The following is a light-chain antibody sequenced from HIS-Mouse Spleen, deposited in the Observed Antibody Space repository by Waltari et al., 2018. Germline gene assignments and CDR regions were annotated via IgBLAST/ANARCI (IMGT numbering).Light chain of an antibody. CDR1: SSDVGGYYY. CDR2: EVS. Sequence: QSALTQPASVSGSPGQSITISCTGTSSDVGGYYYVSWYQQHPDKAPKLMIYEVSNRPSGVSNRFSGSKSGNTASLTISGLQAEEEADYYCSSYTSSSTQVFGGGTKLTVL. J-gene: IGLJ3*02. V-gene: IGLV2-14*01. CDR3: SSYTSSSTQV.